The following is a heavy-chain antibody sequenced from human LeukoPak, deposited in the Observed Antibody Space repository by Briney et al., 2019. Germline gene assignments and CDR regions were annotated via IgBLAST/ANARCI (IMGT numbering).Heavy chain of an antibody. CDR3: ARLYDFWSGYYFDY. D-gene: IGHD3-3*01. CDR2: IYYSGST. V-gene: IGHV4-59*01. CDR1: GGSISSYY. Sequence: PSETLSLTCTVSGGSISSYYWSWIRQPPGKGLECSGYIYYSGSTNYNPSLKSRVTISVDTSKNQFSLKLSSVTAADTAVYYCARLYDFWSGYYFDYWGQGTLVTVSS. J-gene: IGHJ4*02.